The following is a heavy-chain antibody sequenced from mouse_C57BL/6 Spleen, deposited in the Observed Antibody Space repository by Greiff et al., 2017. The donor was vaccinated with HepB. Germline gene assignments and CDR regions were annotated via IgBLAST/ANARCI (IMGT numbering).Heavy chain of an antibody. CDR1: GFTFSDYG. V-gene: IGHV5-17*01. Sequence: EVKLQESGGGLVKPGGSLKLSCAASGFTFSDYGMHWVRQAPEKGLEWVAYISSGSSTIYYADTVKGRFTISRDNAKNTLFLQMTSLRSEDTAMYYCARGYYSNLFAYWGQGTLVTVSA. D-gene: IGHD2-5*01. J-gene: IGHJ3*01. CDR2: ISSGSSTI. CDR3: ARGYYSNLFAY.